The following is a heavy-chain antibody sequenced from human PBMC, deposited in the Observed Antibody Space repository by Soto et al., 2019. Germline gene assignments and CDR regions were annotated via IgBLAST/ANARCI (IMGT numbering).Heavy chain of an antibody. CDR1: GLSLSTTGMG. Sequence: QITLKESGPTLVKPTQTLTLTCTFSGLSLSTTGMGVGWIRQPPGKAPEWLALIYWDGEKRYSPPLQSRITITKDSSKKHVVFTMTNMDLVDTATYSGVHSRCAGACPSHYSSHSYYRSDDLSEGTTVTVSS. CDR2: IYWDGEK. J-gene: IGHJ6*04. CDR3: VHSRCAGACPSHYSSHSYYRSDD. D-gene: IGHD6-6*01. V-gene: IGHV2-5*02.